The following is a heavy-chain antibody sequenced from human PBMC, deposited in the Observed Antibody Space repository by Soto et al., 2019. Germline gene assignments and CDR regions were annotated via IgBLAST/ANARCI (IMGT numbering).Heavy chain of an antibody. D-gene: IGHD2-8*01. CDR3: ARALCCSNGLCYINYAMDV. V-gene: IGHV3-13*01. Sequence: EVQLVESGGGLVQPGGSLRLSCAASGFAFRSSDLHWVRQASGKGLEWVSAIGTAGDTYYPGSVKGRFTASREDGKNSFYLQMNSLRDEDTAVYYCARALCCSNGLCYINYAMDVWGQGTTVIVSS. CDR1: GFAFRSSD. CDR2: IGTAGDT. J-gene: IGHJ6*02.